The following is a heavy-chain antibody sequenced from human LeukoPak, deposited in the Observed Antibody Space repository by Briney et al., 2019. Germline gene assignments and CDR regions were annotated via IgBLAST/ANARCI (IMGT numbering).Heavy chain of an antibody. CDR2: ISAYNGNT. Sequence: ASVKVSCKASGYTFTSYGISWVRQAPGQGLEWTGWISAYNGNTNYAQKLQGRVTMTTDTSTSTAYMELRSLRSDDTAVYYCARSGRRGRWFAASYYFDYWGQGTLVTVSS. V-gene: IGHV1-18*01. CDR1: GYTFTSYG. D-gene: IGHD3-10*01. J-gene: IGHJ4*02. CDR3: ARSGRRGRWFAASYYFDY.